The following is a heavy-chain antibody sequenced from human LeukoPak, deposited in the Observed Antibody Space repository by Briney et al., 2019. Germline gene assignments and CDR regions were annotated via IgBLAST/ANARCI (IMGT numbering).Heavy chain of an antibody. V-gene: IGHV1-69*13. CDR3: ARSGPDFWSGYPHG. D-gene: IGHD3-3*01. CDR1: GGTFSSYA. Sequence: ASVKVSCKASGGTFSSYAISWVRQAPGQGLEWMGGIIPIFGTANYAQKFQGRVTITADESTSTAYMELSSLRSEDTAVYYCARSGPDFWSGYPHGWGQGTLVTVSS. J-gene: IGHJ4*02. CDR2: IIPIFGTA.